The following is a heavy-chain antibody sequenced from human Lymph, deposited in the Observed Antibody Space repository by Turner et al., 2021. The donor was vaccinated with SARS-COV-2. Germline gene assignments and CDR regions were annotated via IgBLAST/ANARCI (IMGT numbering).Heavy chain of an antibody. CDR1: GFTFSSSG. J-gene: IGHJ4*02. CDR3: ARHSGGRLDY. V-gene: IGHV3-33*01. D-gene: IGHD1-26*01. CDR2: VWYDGSNK. Sequence: QVQLVKSGGGVVQPGRSLRLSCAASGFTFSSSGMHWVRQAPGKGLEWVAVVWYDGSNKFYADSVKGRFTISRDNSKNTLYLQMNSLRAEDTAVYYCARHSGGRLDYWGQGTLVTVSS.